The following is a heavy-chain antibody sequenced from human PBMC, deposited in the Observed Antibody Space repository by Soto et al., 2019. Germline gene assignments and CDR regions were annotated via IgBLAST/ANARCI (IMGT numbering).Heavy chain of an antibody. D-gene: IGHD3-9*01. J-gene: IGHJ6*02. CDR2: IYYSGST. CDR1: GGSISSGGYY. V-gene: IGHV4-31*03. Sequence: KPSETLSLTCTVSGGSISSGGYYWSWIRQHPGKGLEWIGYIYYSGSTYYNPSLKSRVTISVDTSKNQFSLKLSSVTAADTAVYYCARAGPYDILTGYYNGMDVWGQRTTVTVSS. CDR3: ARAGPYDILTGYYNGMDV.